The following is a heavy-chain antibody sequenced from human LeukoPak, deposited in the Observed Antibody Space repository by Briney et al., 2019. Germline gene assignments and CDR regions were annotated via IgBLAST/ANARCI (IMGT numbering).Heavy chain of an antibody. D-gene: IGHD3-22*01. V-gene: IGHV1-69*01. CDR1: GGTFSSYA. CDR3: ARSPDSSGYYPALYYFGY. J-gene: IGHJ4*02. CDR2: IIPIFGTA. Sequence: SVKVSCKASGGTFSSYAISWVRQAPGQGLEWMGGIIPIFGTANYAQKFQGRVTITADESTSTAYMELSSLRSEDTAVYYCARSPDSSGYYPALYYFGYWGQGTLVTVSS.